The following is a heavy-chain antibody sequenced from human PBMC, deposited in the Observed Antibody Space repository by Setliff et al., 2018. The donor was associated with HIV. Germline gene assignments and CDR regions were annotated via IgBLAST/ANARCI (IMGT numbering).Heavy chain of an antibody. CDR1: GGSISNYY. D-gene: IGHD6-19*01. CDR3: ALRGSSGWYVGGYFDY. J-gene: IGHJ4*02. Sequence: SETLSLTCTVSGGSISNYYWSWIRQPPGKGLEWIGDISYSGSTNYNPSLKSRVTISVDTSKNQFSLKLSYVTAADTAVYYCALRGSSGWYVGGYFDYWGQGTLVTVSS. V-gene: IGHV4-59*12. CDR2: ISYSGST.